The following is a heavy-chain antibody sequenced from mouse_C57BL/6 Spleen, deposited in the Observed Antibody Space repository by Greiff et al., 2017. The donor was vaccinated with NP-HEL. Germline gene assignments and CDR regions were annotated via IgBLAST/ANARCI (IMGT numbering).Heavy chain of an antibody. CDR1: GYTFTDYY. V-gene: IGHV1-76*01. Sequence: QVQLKESGAELVRPGASVKLSCKASGYTFTDYYINWVKQRPGQGLEWIARIYPGSGNTYYNEKFKGKATLTAEKSSSTAYMQLSSLTSEDSAVYFCARDDYYGSSYKDYWGQGTTLTVSS. CDR2: IYPGSGNT. CDR3: ARDDYYGSSYKDY. J-gene: IGHJ2*01. D-gene: IGHD1-1*01.